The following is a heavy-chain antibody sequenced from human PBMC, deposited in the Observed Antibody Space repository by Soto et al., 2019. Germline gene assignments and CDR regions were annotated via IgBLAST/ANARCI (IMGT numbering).Heavy chain of an antibody. D-gene: IGHD7-27*01. CDR2: IYYSGST. J-gene: IGHJ4*02. Sequence: PSETLSLTCTVSGGSISSYYCSWIRQPPGKGLEWIGYIYYSGSTNYNPSLKSRVTISVDTSKNQFSLKLSPVTAADTAVYYCARRWGRTFDYWGQGTLVTVSS. CDR1: GGSISSYY. V-gene: IGHV4-59*08. CDR3: ARRWGRTFDY.